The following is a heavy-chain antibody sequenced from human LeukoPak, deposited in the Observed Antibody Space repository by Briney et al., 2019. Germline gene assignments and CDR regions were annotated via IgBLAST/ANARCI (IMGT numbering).Heavy chain of an antibody. Sequence: ASVKVSCKASGGTFSSYAISWVRQAPGQGLEWMGGIIPIFGTANYAQKFQGRVTITADKSTSTAYMELSSLRSEDTAVYYCARDSLRLGELSFDYWGQGTLVTVSS. CDR2: IIPIFGTA. CDR1: GGTFSSYA. V-gene: IGHV1-69*06. J-gene: IGHJ4*02. D-gene: IGHD3-16*02. CDR3: ARDSLRLGELSFDY.